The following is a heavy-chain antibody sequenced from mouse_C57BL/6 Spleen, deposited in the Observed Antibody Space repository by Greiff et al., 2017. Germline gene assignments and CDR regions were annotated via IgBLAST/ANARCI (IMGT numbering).Heavy chain of an antibody. CDR2: IYPGSGST. CDR1: GYTFTSYW. V-gene: IGHV1-55*01. J-gene: IGHJ4*01. CDR3: ARREDYYGSSFYSMDY. Sequence: QVQLQQPGAELVKPGASVKMSCKASGYTFTSYWITWVKQRPGQGLEWIGDIYPGSGSTNYNEKFKSKATLTVDTSSSTAYMQLSSLTSEDSAVYYCARREDYYGSSFYSMDYWGQGTSVTVSS. D-gene: IGHD1-1*01.